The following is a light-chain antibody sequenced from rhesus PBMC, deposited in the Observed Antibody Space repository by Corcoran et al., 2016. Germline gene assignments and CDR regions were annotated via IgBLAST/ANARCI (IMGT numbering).Light chain of an antibody. CDR3: QQYSSRPLT. CDR2: KAS. J-gene: IGKJ4*01. V-gene: IGKV1-22*01. CDR1: QGISSW. Sequence: DIQMTQSPSSLSASVGDTVTITCRASQGISSWLAWYQQKPGKAPKLLFYKASSLQSGVPSRFSGSGSWTDFTLTISSLQSEDFATYYCQQYSSRPLTFGGGTKVELK.